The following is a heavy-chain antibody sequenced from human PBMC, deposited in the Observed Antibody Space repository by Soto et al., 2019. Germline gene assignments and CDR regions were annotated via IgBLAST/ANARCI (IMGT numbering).Heavy chain of an antibody. CDR2: ISRSSGS. CDR3: ATQATSSTWAV. CDR1: GGSITNTKW. J-gene: IGHJ6*02. Sequence: QVQLQESGPGLVKPSGTLSLSCAVSGGSITNTKWWTWVRQAPGKGLEWIGEISRSSGSTYNPSRKGRVAMSLATYISQCSLMLSSGAAADTAVYSCATQATSSTWAVWGQGTTVTFS. D-gene: IGHD3-16*01. V-gene: IGHV4-4*02.